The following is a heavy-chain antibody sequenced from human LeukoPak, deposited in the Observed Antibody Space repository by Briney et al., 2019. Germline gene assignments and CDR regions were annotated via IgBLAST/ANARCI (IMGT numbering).Heavy chain of an antibody. Sequence: ASVKVSCKASGYTFTGYGISWVRQAPGQGLEWMGWISAYNGNTNYAQKFQGRVTMTTDTSTSTAHMELRSLRSDDTAVYYCARDGGGYCSSTSCYGGVWFDPWGQGTLVTVSS. CDR3: ARDGGGYCSSTSCYGGVWFDP. V-gene: IGHV1-18*01. CDR2: ISAYNGNT. J-gene: IGHJ5*02. D-gene: IGHD2-2*01. CDR1: GYTFTGYG.